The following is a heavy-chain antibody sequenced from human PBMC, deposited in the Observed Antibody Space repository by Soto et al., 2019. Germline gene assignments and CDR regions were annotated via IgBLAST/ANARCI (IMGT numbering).Heavy chain of an antibody. J-gene: IGHJ4*02. CDR3: ARHSNEYRKSLDY. V-gene: IGHV4-59*08. Sequence: SETLSLTCTVSGGSISGYYWSWIRQPPGRGLEWIAYIHYSGSSNSNPSLKSRVTISVDTSRNQFSLKLTSVTAADTAVYYCARHSNEYRKSLDYWGQGTLVTVSS. D-gene: IGHD1-1*01. CDR2: IHYSGSS. CDR1: GGSISGYY.